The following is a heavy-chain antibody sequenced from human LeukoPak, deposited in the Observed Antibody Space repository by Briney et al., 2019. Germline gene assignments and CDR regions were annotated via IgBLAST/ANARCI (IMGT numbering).Heavy chain of an antibody. CDR2: ISSSSSTI. D-gene: IGHD6-19*01. Sequence: GGSLRLSCAASGFTFSSYSMNWVRQAPGKGLEWVSYISSSSSTIYYADSVKGRFTISRDNAKNSLYLQMNSLRAEDTALYYCARLAVAGPNHWFDPWGQGTLVTVSS. V-gene: IGHV3-48*01. CDR3: ARLAVAGPNHWFDP. CDR1: GFTFSSYS. J-gene: IGHJ5*02.